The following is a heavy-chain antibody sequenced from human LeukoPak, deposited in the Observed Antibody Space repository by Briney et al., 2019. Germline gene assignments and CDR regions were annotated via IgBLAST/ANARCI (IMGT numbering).Heavy chain of an antibody. CDR1: GGSISSYY. V-gene: IGHV4-59*01. J-gene: IGHJ4*02. CDR2: VDYSGNT. D-gene: IGHD6-13*01. Sequence: SETLSLTCTVSGGSISSYYWSWIRQPPGRGLEWIGYVDYSGNTNYNPSLKSRATMSVDTSKNQFSLNLSSETAADTAVYYCARSYSSSWIDYWGQGTLVTVSS. CDR3: ARSYSSSWIDY.